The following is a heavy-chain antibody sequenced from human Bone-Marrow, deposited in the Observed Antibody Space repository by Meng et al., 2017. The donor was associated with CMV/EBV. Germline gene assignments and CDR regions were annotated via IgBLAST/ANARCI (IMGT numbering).Heavy chain of an antibody. J-gene: IGHJ6*02. Sequence: GESLKISCAASGFTFSSYEMNWVRQAPGKGLVWVSRINSDGSSTSYADSVKGRFTISRDNAKNTLYLQMNSLRAEDTAVYYCAVRGAYYYYGMDVWGQGTTVTVSS. D-gene: IGHD3-16*01. CDR2: INSDGSST. CDR1: GFTFSSYE. CDR3: AVRGAYYYYGMDV. V-gene: IGHV3-74*01.